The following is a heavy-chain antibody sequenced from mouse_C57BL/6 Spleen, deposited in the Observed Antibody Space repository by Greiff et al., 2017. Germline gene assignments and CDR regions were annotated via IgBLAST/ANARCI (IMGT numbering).Heavy chain of an antibody. CDR2: IDPSDSYT. D-gene: IGHD1-1*01. V-gene: IGHV1-69*01. Sequence: VQLQQPGAELVMPGASVKLSCKASGYTFTSYWMHWVKQRPGQGLEWIGEIDPSDSYTNYNQKFKGKSTLPVYTSSSTAYMQLSSLTSEDSAVYYCARFPHYYGSSYGYFDVWGTGTTVTVSS. CDR3: ARFPHYYGSSYGYFDV. J-gene: IGHJ1*03. CDR1: GYTFTSYW.